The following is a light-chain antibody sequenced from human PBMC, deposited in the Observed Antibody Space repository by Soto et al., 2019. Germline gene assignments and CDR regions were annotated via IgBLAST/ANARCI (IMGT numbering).Light chain of an antibody. CDR1: SSDVGGYNY. CDR2: EVN. V-gene: IGLV2-8*01. Sequence: QSALTQPPSASGSPGQSVTISCTGTSSDVGGYNYVSWYQQRPGKAPKLMIYEVNKRPSGVPDRFSGSKSGNTASLTVSGLQAEDEAYYYCSSYAGSNNFGVFGTGTKVTVL. J-gene: IGLJ1*01. CDR3: SSYAGSNNFGV.